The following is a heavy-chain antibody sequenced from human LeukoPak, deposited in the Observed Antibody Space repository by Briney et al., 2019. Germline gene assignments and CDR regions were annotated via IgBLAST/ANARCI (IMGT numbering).Heavy chain of an antibody. V-gene: IGHV4-31*03. Sequence: PSQTLSLTCTVSGGSISSGGYYWSWIRQHPGKGLEWIGYIYYSGSTYYNPSLKSRVTISVDTSKNQFSLKLSSVTAADTAVYYCAREDNWNDNWFDPWGQGTLVTVSS. D-gene: IGHD1-20*01. CDR1: GGSISSGGYY. CDR2: IYYSGST. J-gene: IGHJ5*02. CDR3: AREDNWNDNWFDP.